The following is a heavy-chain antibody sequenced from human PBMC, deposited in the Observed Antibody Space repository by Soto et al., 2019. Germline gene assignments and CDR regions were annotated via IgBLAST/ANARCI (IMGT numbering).Heavy chain of an antibody. CDR3: AREWGSGYIDN. CDR2: ISYTTRTI. J-gene: IGHJ4*02. D-gene: IGHD3-22*01. Sequence: EVQLVESGGGLVQPGGSLRLSCAASGFTFSDYNVHWVRQAPGKGLEWVSYISYTTRTIYYADSVKGRFTISRDNAKNSVYLQMNSLRDEDTAVYYCAREWGSGYIDNWGQGTLVTVSS. V-gene: IGHV3-48*03. CDR1: GFTFSDYN.